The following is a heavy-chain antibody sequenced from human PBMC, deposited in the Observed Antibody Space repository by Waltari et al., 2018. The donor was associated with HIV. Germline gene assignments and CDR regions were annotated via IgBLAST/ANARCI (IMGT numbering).Heavy chain of an antibody. CDR2: IYYSENT. J-gene: IGHJ4*02. V-gene: IGHV4-39*02. Sequence: QLQLQESGPGLVKPSETLSLTCTVSGGSVSSSVYYWGWIRKPPGKGLERIGNIYYSENTYYSPSLKSRVTISVDTSKNHFSLRVTSVTAADTAVYYCARGPGYYFDSWGQGTLVTVSS. CDR3: ARGPGYYFDS. CDR1: GGSVSSSVYY. D-gene: IGHD3-10*01.